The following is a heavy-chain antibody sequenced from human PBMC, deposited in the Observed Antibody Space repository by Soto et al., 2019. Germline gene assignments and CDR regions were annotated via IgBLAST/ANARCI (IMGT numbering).Heavy chain of an antibody. V-gene: IGHV3-48*03. J-gene: IGHJ4*02. CDR3: TRAAWFPYLSFY. D-gene: IGHD3-10*01. CDR2: ISSSGSTA. CDR1: GFTFSRFE. Sequence: GGSLRLSCAASGFTFSRFELHWVRQAPGKGLEWTSYISSSGSTAYYASSVEGRFTISRDNANNSVYLQMDSLRAEDTALYYCTRAAWFPYLSFYWGQGALVTVSS.